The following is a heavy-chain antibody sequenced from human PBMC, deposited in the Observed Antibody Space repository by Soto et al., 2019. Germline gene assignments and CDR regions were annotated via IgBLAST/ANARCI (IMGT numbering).Heavy chain of an antibody. CDR1: GYTFTSYG. Sequence: ASVKVSCKASGYTFTSYGISWVRQAPGQGLEWMGWISAYNGNTNYARKLQGRVTMTTDTSTSTAYMELRSLRSDDTAVYYCARVMGQLERRKKDYWGQGTLVTVSS. CDR2: ISAYNGNT. V-gene: IGHV1-18*01. J-gene: IGHJ4*02. CDR3: ARVMGQLERRKKDY. D-gene: IGHD1-1*01.